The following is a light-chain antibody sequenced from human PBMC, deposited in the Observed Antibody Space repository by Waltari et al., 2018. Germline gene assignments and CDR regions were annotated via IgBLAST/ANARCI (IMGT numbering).Light chain of an antibody. V-gene: IGLV2-14*01. J-gene: IGLJ1*01. Sequence: QSALTQPASVSGSPGQSITISCTGTSSDVGGYNYVSWYQQHPGKAPKLLIYEVSNRTSGVSKRFSGSKSVNTASLTISGLQAEDEADYYCSSYTSSSSYVFGTGTKVTVL. CDR2: EVS. CDR1: SSDVGGYNY. CDR3: SSYTSSSSYV.